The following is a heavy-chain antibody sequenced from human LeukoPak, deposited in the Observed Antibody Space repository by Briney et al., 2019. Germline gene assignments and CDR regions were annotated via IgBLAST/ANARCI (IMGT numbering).Heavy chain of an antibody. Sequence: GGSLRLSCAASGFTFSSYAMHWVRQAPGQGLEWVAVISYDGSNKYYADTVKGRFTISRDNSKNTLYLQMNSLRAEDTAVYYCARSSGYYYYFDYWGQGTLVTVSS. D-gene: IGHD3-22*01. CDR1: GFTFSSYA. J-gene: IGHJ4*02. CDR2: ISYDGSNK. V-gene: IGHV3-30-3*01. CDR3: ARSSGYYYYFDY.